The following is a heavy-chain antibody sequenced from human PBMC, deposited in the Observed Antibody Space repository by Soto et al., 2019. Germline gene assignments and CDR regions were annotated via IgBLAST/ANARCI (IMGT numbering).Heavy chain of an antibody. V-gene: IGHV2-26*01. J-gene: IGHJ4*02. CDR1: GFSLSNARMG. CDR2: IFSNDEK. CDR3: ARILRYSSSGYYFDF. Sequence: QATLKASGPVLVKPTETLTLTCTVSGFSLSNARMGVSWIRQPPGKALEWLAHIFSNDEKSYSPSLNIRLTTSKGTSKSQVVLTGTNVDPVDTATYYCARILRYSSSGYYFDFWGQGTLVTVSS. D-gene: IGHD6-13*01.